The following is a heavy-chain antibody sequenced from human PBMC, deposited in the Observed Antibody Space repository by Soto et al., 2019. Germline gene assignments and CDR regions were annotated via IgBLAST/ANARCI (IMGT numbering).Heavy chain of an antibody. CDR2: ISASSSHK. CDR3: ARLRSDAFDI. CDR1: GFDFSYYT. V-gene: IGHV3-21*02. J-gene: IGHJ3*02. Sequence: EVQLVESGGRLVKPGESLRLSCVASGFDFSYYTMNWVRQAPGKGLEWVSAISASSSHKYSADSVRGRFTFSRDNANKSLYLQMNNLRVEDRAVYYCARLRSDAFDIWGQGTLVTVSS. D-gene: IGHD4-17*01.